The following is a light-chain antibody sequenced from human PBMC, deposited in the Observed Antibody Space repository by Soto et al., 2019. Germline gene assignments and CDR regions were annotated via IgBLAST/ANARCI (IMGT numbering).Light chain of an antibody. CDR1: NSDVGGYNY. CDR2: DVR. Sequence: QSALTQPASESGSPGQSIAICCTGTNSDVGGYNYVSWYQQHPDKAPKLIVYDVRNRPSGISDRFSGSKTGNTASLTVSGLQADDEADYYCTSYAGDNNYLFGTGTKV. V-gene: IGLV2-14*03. J-gene: IGLJ1*01. CDR3: TSYAGDNNYL.